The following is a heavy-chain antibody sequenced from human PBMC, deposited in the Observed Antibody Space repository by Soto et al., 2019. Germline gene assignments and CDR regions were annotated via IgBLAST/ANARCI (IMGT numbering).Heavy chain of an antibody. CDR1: GDSIISSDFY. D-gene: IGHD3-3*02. Sequence: PWETLSLTCTVSGDSIISSDFYWGWVRQPPGKGLEWIGSIFYLGSSYYNPSLKSRVTLYVYTSKNQFSLRLRSVTAADTALYFCARHSLALRKNNWFDPWGQGIMVTFYS. CDR3: ARHSLALRKNNWFDP. CDR2: IFYLGSS. J-gene: IGHJ5*02. V-gene: IGHV4-39*01.